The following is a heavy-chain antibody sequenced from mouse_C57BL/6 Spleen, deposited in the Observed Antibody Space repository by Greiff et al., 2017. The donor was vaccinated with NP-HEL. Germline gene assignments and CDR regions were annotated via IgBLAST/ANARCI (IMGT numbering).Heavy chain of an antibody. J-gene: IGHJ4*01. Sequence: VMLVESGPGLVQPSQSLSITCTVSGFSLTSYGVHWVRQSPGKGLEWLGVIWSGGSTDYNAAFISRLSISKDNSKSQVFFKMNSLQADDTAIYYCASIYYDYDEYYAMDYWGQGTSVTVSS. CDR3: ASIYYDYDEYYAMDY. CDR1: GFSLTSYG. D-gene: IGHD2-4*01. CDR2: IWSGGST. V-gene: IGHV2-2*01.